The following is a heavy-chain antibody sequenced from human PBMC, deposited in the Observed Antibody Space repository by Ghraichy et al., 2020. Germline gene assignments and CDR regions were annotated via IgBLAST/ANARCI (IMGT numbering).Heavy chain of an antibody. CDR1: GGSISSYY. D-gene: IGHD3-10*01. Sequence: GSLRLSCTVSGGSISSYYWSWIRQPPGKGLEWIGYIYYSGSTNYNPSLKSRVTISVDTSKNQFSLKLSSVTAADTAVYYCARDNGSGSYYKLDYFDYWGQGTLVTVSS. CDR2: IYYSGST. J-gene: IGHJ4*02. V-gene: IGHV4-59*01. CDR3: ARDNGSGSYYKLDYFDY.